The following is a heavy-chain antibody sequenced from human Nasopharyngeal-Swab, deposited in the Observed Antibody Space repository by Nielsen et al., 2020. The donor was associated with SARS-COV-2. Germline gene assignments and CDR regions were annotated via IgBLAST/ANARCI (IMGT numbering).Heavy chain of an antibody. CDR3: AGGYCSGGSCYPTPPYYYYGMDV. J-gene: IGHJ6*02. Sequence: GESLKISCAASGFTFSSYSMNWVRQAPGKGLEWVSYISSSSSTMYYADSVKGRFTISRDNAKNSLYLQMNSLRAEDTAVYYCAGGYCSGGSCYPTPPYYYYGMDVWGQGTTVTVSS. D-gene: IGHD2-15*01. CDR1: GFTFSSYS. CDR2: ISSSSSTM. V-gene: IGHV3-48*04.